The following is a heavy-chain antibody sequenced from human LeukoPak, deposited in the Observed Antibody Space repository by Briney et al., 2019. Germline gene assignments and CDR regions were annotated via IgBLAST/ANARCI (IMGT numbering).Heavy chain of an antibody. CDR3: ASPSLIAVAGTYYYGMDV. Sequence: PGGSLRLSCAASGFTVSSNYMSWLRQAPGKGLEWVSVIYSGGSTYYADSVKGRFTISRDNSKNTLYLQMNSLRAEDTAVYYCASPSLIAVAGTYYYGMDVWGQGTTVTVPS. CDR1: GFTVSSNY. J-gene: IGHJ6*02. CDR2: IYSGGST. D-gene: IGHD6-19*01. V-gene: IGHV3-66*01.